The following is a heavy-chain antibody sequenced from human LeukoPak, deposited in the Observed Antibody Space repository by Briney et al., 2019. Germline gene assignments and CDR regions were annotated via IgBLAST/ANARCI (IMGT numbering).Heavy chain of an antibody. CDR3: AKSNGYGLIDI. CDR1: GGSFSGYY. J-gene: IGHJ3*02. CDR2: INHSGST. D-gene: IGHD2-8*01. V-gene: IGHV4-34*01. Sequence: PSETLSLTCAVYGGSFSGYYWSWIRQPPGKGLEWIGEINHSGSTNYNPSLKSRLTISLDTSRDQFSLKLNSVTAADTAVYYCAKSNGYGLIDIWGQGTMVTVSS.